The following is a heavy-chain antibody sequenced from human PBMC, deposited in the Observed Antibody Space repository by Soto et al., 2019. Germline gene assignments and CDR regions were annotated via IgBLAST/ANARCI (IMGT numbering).Heavy chain of an antibody. D-gene: IGHD3-22*01. Sequence: QVQLVQSGAEVKKPGSSVKVSCKASGGTFSSYAISWVRQAPGQGLEWMGGIIPIFGTANYAQKFQGRVTISADKSRGPACMELSSLGSEYTAVYYCASKGASYYYDSSGYWSLDYWGQGALVTVSS. J-gene: IGHJ4*02. CDR2: IIPIFGTA. V-gene: IGHV1-69*06. CDR1: GGTFSSYA. CDR3: ASKGASYYYDSSGYWSLDY.